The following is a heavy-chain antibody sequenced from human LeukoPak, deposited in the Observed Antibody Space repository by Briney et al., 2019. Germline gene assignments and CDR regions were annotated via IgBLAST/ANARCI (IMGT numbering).Heavy chain of an antibody. Sequence: GGSLRLSCAASGFTFSSYAMSWVRQAPGKGLEWVSATSGSGGSTYYADSVKGRFTISRDNSKNTLYLQMNSLRAEDTAVYYCAKDRYYDSSGTTEYYFDYWGQGTLVTVSS. CDR1: GFTFSSYA. J-gene: IGHJ4*02. CDR2: TSGSGGST. CDR3: AKDRYYDSSGTTEYYFDY. D-gene: IGHD3-22*01. V-gene: IGHV3-23*01.